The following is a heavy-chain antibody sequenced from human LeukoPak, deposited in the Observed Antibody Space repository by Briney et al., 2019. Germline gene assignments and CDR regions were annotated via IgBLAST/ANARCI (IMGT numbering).Heavy chain of an antibody. CDR2: IYFTGSPSP. J-gene: IGHJ5*02. CDR1: GGSMSHAY. Sequence: SETLSLTCTVSGGSMSHAYWSWIRQPPGKGLEWLGYIYFTGSPSPKTNPSLKGRVTISADTSKNQVSLTLTSVTAADTAVYYCARDTYYDFWSGYSKYNWFDPWGQGTLVTVSS. D-gene: IGHD3-3*01. V-gene: IGHV4-59*12. CDR3: ARDTYYDFWSGYSKYNWFDP.